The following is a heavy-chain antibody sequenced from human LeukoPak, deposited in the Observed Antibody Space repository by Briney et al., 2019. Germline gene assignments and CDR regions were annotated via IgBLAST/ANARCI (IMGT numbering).Heavy chain of an antibody. CDR3: ARGLVATISYYFDY. D-gene: IGHD5-12*01. V-gene: IGHV6-1*01. J-gene: IGHJ4*02. CDR2: TYYRSKWFN. CDR1: GDSVSNNSAA. Sequence: SQTLSLTCAISGDSVSNNSAAWNWVRQSPSRGLEWLGRTYYRSKWFNDYAVSVRSRITINPDTSKNQFSLQLNSMSPEDTAVYYCARGLVATISYYFDYWGQGTLVTVSS.